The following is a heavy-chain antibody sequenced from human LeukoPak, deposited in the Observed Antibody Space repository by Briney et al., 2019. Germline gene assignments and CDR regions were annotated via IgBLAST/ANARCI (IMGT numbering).Heavy chain of an antibody. V-gene: IGHV4-39*07. CDR2: IYYSGST. CDR3: SKNLTGPEISPIDI. Sequence: KPSETLSLTCTVSGGSISSSSYYWGWIRQPPGKGLEWIGSIYYSGSTYYNPSLKSRVTISVDTSKNQFSLKLSSVTAADTAVYYRSKNLTGPEISPIDIWGQGTMVTVSS. J-gene: IGHJ3*02. D-gene: IGHD1-14*01. CDR1: GGSISSSSYY.